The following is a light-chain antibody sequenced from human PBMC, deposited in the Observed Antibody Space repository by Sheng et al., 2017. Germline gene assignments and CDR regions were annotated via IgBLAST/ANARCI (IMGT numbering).Light chain of an antibody. Sequence: DIQMTQSPSALSASVGDSVTITCRASQTVNNRLAWYQQKPGKAPTLLIYGASRLATGVPSRFSGSGSGTDFSLTIISLQADDFATYFCQHYYRSPAFGPGTKVESK. CDR1: QTVNNR. CDR3: QHYYRSPA. CDR2: GAS. J-gene: IGKJ1*01. V-gene: IGKV1-5*01.